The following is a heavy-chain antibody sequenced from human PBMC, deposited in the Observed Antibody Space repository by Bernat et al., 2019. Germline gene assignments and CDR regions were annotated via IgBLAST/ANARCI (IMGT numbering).Heavy chain of an antibody. CDR1: GFSLSTSGVG. V-gene: IGHV2-5*02. D-gene: IGHD6-13*01. Sequence: QITLKESGPTLVKPTQTLTLTCTFSGFSLSTSGVGVGWIRQPPGKALEWLAVIYWDDDKRYSPSLRSRLTITKDTSKNQVVLTMTNMDPVDTATYYCAHRQVGSTWHGPNFEYWGQGTLVTVSS. CDR3: AHRQVGSTWHGPNFEY. J-gene: IGHJ4*02. CDR2: IYWDDDK.